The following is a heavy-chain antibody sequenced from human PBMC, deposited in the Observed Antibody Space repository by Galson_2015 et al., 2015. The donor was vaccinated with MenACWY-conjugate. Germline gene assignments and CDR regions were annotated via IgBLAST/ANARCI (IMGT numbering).Heavy chain of an antibody. CDR3: ARGRGGSYFDY. CDR1: GGSFSGYY. CDR2: INHSGST. J-gene: IGHJ4*02. D-gene: IGHD1-26*01. V-gene: IGHV4-34*01. Sequence: ETLSLTCAVYGGSFSGYYWSWIRQPPGKGLEWIGEINHSGSTNHNPSLKSRVTISVDTSKNQFSLKLSSVTAADTAVYYCARGRGGSYFDYWGQGTLVTVSS.